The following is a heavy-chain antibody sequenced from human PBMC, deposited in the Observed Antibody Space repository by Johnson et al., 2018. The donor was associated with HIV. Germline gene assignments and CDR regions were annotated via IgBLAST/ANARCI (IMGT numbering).Heavy chain of an antibody. Sequence: QVQLVESGGGVVQSGRSLRLSCAASGVSFSDYAMHWVRQAPGKGLEWVAVIWFDGSNKYYADSVKGRFTISRDNSKNTLDLQMNSLRAEDTAVYYCAKDHYSSGWYGAFDIWGQGTMVTVSS. CDR3: AKDHYSSGWYGAFDI. CDR2: IWFDGSNK. CDR1: GVSFSDYA. D-gene: IGHD6-19*01. J-gene: IGHJ3*02. V-gene: IGHV3-33*06.